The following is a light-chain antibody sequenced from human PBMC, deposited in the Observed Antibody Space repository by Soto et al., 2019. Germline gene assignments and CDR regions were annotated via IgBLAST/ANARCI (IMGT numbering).Light chain of an antibody. CDR1: SSDVGGYNY. CDR3: SSYTSSSTRV. J-gene: IGLJ1*01. CDR2: DVS. Sequence: QSALTQPASVSGSPGQSITISCTGTSSDVGGYNYVPWYQHHPGKAPKLVIYDVSNRPSGISNRFSGSKSGNTASLTISGLQAADEADYYCSSYTSSSTRVYGTGTKLTVL. V-gene: IGLV2-14*03.